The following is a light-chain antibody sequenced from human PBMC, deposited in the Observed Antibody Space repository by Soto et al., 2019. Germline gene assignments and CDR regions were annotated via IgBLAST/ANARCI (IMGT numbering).Light chain of an antibody. CDR3: QQYDNWPPRWT. CDR1: QSVSSH. V-gene: IGKV3-15*01. J-gene: IGKJ1*01. CDR2: GAS. Sequence: IVLTQSPATLSLSPGQGATLSGRASQSVSSHLAWYQQKPGQAPRLLIYGASTRASGIPAKFSGSGSGTEFTLSIGSLQSEDFAIYYCQQYDNWPPRWTFGQGTKVDIK.